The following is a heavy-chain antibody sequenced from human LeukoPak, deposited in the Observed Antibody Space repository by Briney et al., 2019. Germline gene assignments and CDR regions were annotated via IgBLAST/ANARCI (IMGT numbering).Heavy chain of an antibody. D-gene: IGHD5-12*01. Sequence: SETLSLTCAVYGGSFSGYYWSWIRQPPGRGLEWIGEINHSGSTNYNPFLKSRVTISVDTSKNQFSLKLSSVTAADTAVYYCASMERGYSGYDRRYYYYYMDVWGKGTTVTVSS. V-gene: IGHV4-34*01. J-gene: IGHJ6*03. CDR3: ASMERGYSGYDRRYYYYYMDV. CDR1: GGSFSGYY. CDR2: INHSGST.